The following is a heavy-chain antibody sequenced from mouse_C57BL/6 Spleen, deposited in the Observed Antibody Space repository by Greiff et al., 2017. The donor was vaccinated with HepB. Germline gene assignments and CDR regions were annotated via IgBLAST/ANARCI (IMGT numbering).Heavy chain of an antibody. J-gene: IGHJ2*01. Sequence: EVMLVESEGGLVQPGSSMKLSCTASGFTFSDYYMAWVRQVPEKGLEWVANINYDGSSTYYLDSLKSRFIISRDNAKNILYLQMSSLKSEDTATYYCARARRNDYDYFDYWGQGTTLTVSS. CDR2: INYDGSST. CDR3: ARARRNDYDYFDY. D-gene: IGHD2-4*01. V-gene: IGHV5-16*01. CDR1: GFTFSDYY.